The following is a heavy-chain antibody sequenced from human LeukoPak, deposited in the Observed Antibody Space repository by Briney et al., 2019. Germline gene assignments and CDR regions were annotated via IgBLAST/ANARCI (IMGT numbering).Heavy chain of an antibody. CDR2: MFPDGRT. Sequence: PGGSLRLSCLVSGLTVNDNYMSWVRQAPGKGLQWVSVMFPDGRTFYGDSVRGRFTISRDLARNTLLLQMHSLRADDTAVHYCARTNPVYGDYDYWGQGTPVTVSS. CDR3: ARTNPVYGDYDY. D-gene: IGHD4-17*01. CDR1: GLTVNDNY. V-gene: IGHV3-53*01. J-gene: IGHJ4*02.